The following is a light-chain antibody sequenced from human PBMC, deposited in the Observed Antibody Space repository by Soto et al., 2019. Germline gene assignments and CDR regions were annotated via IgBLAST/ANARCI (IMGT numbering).Light chain of an antibody. CDR3: AAWDDSLNGLV. CDR1: SSNIGNHA. J-gene: IGLJ2*01. Sequence: QSALTQPPSVSAAPRQRVTLACSGSSSNIGNHAVNWYQHLPGKAPKLLIYYDDLLPSGVSDRFSGSKSGTSASLAISGLQSDDEADYYCAAWDDSLNGLVFGGGTKLTVL. CDR2: YDD. V-gene: IGLV1-36*01.